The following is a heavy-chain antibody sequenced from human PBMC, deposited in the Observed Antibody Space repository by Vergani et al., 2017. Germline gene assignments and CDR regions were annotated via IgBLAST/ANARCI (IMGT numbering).Heavy chain of an antibody. Sequence: DVHLAESGGGFFQPGGSLRLSCSASGFSFNSYWMHWVRQVPGKGLLWVSRIKSDGSITAYADSVKGRFTISRDNAQNTLYLQMNSLRVEDTAVYYCAKLSARMTTVTDPWGQGTLVTVSS. D-gene: IGHD4-17*01. J-gene: IGHJ5*02. CDR1: GFSFNSYW. CDR2: IKSDGSIT. V-gene: IGHV3-74*03. CDR3: AKLSARMTTVTDP.